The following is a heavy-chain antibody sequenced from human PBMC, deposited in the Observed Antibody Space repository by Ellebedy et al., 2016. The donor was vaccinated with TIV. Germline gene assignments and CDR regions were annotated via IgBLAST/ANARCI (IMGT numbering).Heavy chain of an antibody. CDR1: GFTFSSYA. CDR3: ARGGSGSYWSSYYYYGMDV. J-gene: IGHJ6*02. V-gene: IGHV3-30*04. D-gene: IGHD1-26*01. CDR2: ISYDGSNK. Sequence: GGSLRLXXAASGFTFSSYAMHWVRQAPGKGLEWVAVISYDGSNKYYADSVKGRFTISRDNSKNTLYLQMNSLRAEDMAVYYCARGGSGSYWSSYYYYGMDVWGQGTTVTVSS.